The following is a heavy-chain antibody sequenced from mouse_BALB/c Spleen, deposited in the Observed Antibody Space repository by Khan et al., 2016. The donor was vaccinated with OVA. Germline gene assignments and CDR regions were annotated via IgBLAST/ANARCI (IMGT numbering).Heavy chain of an antibody. CDR3: ARVYGGDCDY. V-gene: IGHV3-2*02. Sequence: EVQLQESGPGLVKPSQSLSLTCTFTGYSITTDYAWNWIRQFPGNKLEWMAYLSYSGNTKYNPSLKSRISITRDTSKNQFFLQLKSVTTEDTAGYYCARVYGGDCDYWGQGTTLTVSS. J-gene: IGHJ2*01. CDR1: GYSITTDYA. CDR2: LSYSGNT. D-gene: IGHD1-1*01.